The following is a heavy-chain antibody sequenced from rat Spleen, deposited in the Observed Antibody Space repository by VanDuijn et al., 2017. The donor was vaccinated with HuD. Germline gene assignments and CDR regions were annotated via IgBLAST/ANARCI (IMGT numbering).Heavy chain of an antibody. J-gene: IGHJ3*01. Sequence: EVQLQESGPGPVKVSESLSLTCSVTGHSITSSYRWNWIRKFPGNKLEWMGYINSAGTTNYNPSLKSRTSITRDTSKNQFFLQVNSVSSEDTATYYCARSDGVHYYLPFADWGQGTLVTVSS. CDR3: ARSDGVHYYLPFAD. D-gene: IGHD1-1*01. V-gene: IGHV3-3*01. CDR2: INSAGTT. CDR1: GHSITSSYR.